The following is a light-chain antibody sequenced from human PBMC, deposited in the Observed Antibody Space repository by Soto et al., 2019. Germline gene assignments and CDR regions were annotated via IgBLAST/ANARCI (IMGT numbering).Light chain of an antibody. CDR2: LNSDGSH. Sequence: QSVLTQSPSASASLGASVKLTCTLNSGHSSYAIAWHQQQPEKGPRYLMKLNSDGSHSKGDGIPDRFSGSSSGAERYLTISSLQSEDEADYYCQTWGTGIQVFGRGTKLTVL. V-gene: IGLV4-69*01. CDR3: QTWGTGIQV. CDR1: SGHSSYA. J-gene: IGLJ3*02.